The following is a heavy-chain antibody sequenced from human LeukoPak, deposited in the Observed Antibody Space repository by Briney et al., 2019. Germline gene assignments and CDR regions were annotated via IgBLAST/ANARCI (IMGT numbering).Heavy chain of an antibody. J-gene: IGHJ4*02. Sequence: GGSLRLSCAASEFTFSSYGMHWVRQAPGKGLEWVAFIRYDGSNKYYADSVKGRFTISRDNSKNTLYLQMNSLRAEDTAVYYCAKYCSSTGWSSYISGFHYFDYWGQGTLVTVSS. D-gene: IGHD2-2*01. CDR2: IRYDGSNK. V-gene: IGHV3-30*02. CDR3: AKYCSSTGWSSYISGFHYFDY. CDR1: EFTFSSYG.